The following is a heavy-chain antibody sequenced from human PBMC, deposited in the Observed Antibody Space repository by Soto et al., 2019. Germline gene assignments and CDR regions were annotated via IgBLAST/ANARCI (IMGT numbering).Heavy chain of an antibody. CDR2: IWYDGSNK. V-gene: IGHV3-33*01. Sequence: PGWSLRLSCAASGFTFSSYGMHWARQAPGKGLEWVAVIWYDGSNKYYADSVKGRFTISRDNSKNTLYLQMNSLKTEDTAVYYCTRGKQQWEARHYYYGMDVWGQGTTVTVSS. D-gene: IGHD1-26*01. CDR3: TRGKQQWEARHYYYGMDV. CDR1: GFTFSSYG. J-gene: IGHJ6*02.